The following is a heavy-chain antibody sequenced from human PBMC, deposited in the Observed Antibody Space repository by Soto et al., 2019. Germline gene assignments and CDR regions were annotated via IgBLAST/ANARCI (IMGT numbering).Heavy chain of an antibody. CDR1: GFTFTTFC. V-gene: IGHV3-30*18. CDR2: ISYDGHNK. J-gene: IGHJ6*02. CDR3: AKDRQAYGDYSYNYYGMDV. D-gene: IGHD4-17*01. Sequence: QVQLVESGGGVVQPGGSLRLSCTASGFTFTTFCIHWVRQAPGKGLEWVALISYDGHNKYYSDSVKGRFTISRDNYKNTLSLQRNSLRAEDTAGYYFAKDRQAYGDYSYNYYGMDVWGQGTTVSVSS.